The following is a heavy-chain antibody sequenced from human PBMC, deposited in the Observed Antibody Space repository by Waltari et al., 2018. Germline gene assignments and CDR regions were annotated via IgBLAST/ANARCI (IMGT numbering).Heavy chain of an antibody. Sequence: EVQLVESGGGLVQPGRSLRLSCAVSGFTFGDYAMSWVRQAPGQGLKWVGLVRSKAYGGTTEYAASVKGRFTISRDDSKSIAFLQMNSLQTDDTAVYYCTRGPVAIFGFVMPFEHWGQGTLVTVTS. D-gene: IGHD3-3*01. J-gene: IGHJ4*02. CDR3: TRGPVAIFGFVMPFEH. V-gene: IGHV3-49*04. CDR1: GFTFGDYA. CDR2: VRSKAYGGTT.